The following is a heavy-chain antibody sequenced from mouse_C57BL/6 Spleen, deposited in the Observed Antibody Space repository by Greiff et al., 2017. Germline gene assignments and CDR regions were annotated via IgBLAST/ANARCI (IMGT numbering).Heavy chain of an antibody. CDR3: ARAPDYYGSSPCYFDY. Sequence: QVQLKQPGAELVKPGASVKMSCKASGYTFTSYWITWVKQRPGQGLEWIGDIYPGSGSTNYNEKFKSKATLTVDTSSSTAYMQLSSLTSEDSAVYYCARAPDYYGSSPCYFDYWGQGTTLTVSS. D-gene: IGHD1-1*01. V-gene: IGHV1-55*01. J-gene: IGHJ2*01. CDR1: GYTFTSYW. CDR2: IYPGSGST.